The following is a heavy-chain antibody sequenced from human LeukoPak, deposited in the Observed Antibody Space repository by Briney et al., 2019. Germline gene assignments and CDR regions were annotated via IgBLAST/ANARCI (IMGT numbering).Heavy chain of an antibody. CDR3: AKAGHFYYYDMDV. V-gene: IGHV3-23*01. Sequence: SGGSLRLSCAASGFTFRGYAMSWVRQAPGKGLGWVSAIRGSDGSTYYADSVKGRFTISRDNSKNTLSLQMSSLRAEDTAVYYCAKAGHFYYYDMDVWGQGTTVTVSS. J-gene: IGHJ6*02. CDR1: GFTFRGYA. CDR2: IRGSDGST.